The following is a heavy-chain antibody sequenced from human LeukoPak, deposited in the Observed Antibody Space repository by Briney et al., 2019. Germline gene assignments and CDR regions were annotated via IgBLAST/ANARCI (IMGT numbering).Heavy chain of an antibody. J-gene: IGHJ4*02. Sequence: GGSLRLSCAVSGFTFKFYAMIGVRQAPGKGLECVSAISDRGGSTYYADSVKGRFTISRDNSKNTLYLQMNSLRAEDTAVYYCEKDALRTSGRYYFDYWGQGTQVAVSS. V-gene: IGHV3-23*01. D-gene: IGHD6-19*01. CDR3: EKDALRTSGRYYFDY. CDR1: GFTFKFYA. CDR2: ISDRGGST.